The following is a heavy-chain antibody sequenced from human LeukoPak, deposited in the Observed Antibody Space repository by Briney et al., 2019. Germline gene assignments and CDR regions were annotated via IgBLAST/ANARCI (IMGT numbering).Heavy chain of an antibody. V-gene: IGHV4-30-2*01. D-gene: IGHD2-21*01. CDR2: IYHSGST. J-gene: IGHJ4*02. CDR3: ARIVSPLAYCGGDCYLLNYIDY. Sequence: PSETLSLTCTVSGGSISSSSYYWGWIRQPPGKGLEGIGYIYHSGSTYYNPSLKSRVTISVDRSKNQFSLKLSSVTAADTAVYYCARIVSPLAYCGGDCYLLNYIDYWGQGTLVTVSS. CDR1: GGSISSSSYY.